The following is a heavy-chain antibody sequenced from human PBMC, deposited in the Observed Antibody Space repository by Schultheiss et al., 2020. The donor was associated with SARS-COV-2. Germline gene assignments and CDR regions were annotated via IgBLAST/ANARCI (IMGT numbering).Heavy chain of an antibody. CDR1: GGTFSSYA. CDR3: ARGLRIAVAGVVTCGMDV. J-gene: IGHJ6*02. D-gene: IGHD6-19*01. Sequence: SVKVSCKASGGTFSSYAISWVRQAPGQGLEWMGGNIPIFGTANYAQKFQGRVTITADKSTGTAYMELRSLRSDDTAVYYCARGLRIAVAGVVTCGMDVWGQGTAVTVSS. V-gene: IGHV1-69*06. CDR2: NIPIFGTA.